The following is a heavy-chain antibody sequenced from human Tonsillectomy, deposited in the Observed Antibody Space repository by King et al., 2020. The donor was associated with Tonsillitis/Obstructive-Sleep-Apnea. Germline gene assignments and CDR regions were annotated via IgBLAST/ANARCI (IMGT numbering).Heavy chain of an antibody. Sequence: VQLVESGGGVVQPGRSLRLSCAASGFTFSNYAMHWVRQAPGKGLEWVAFISYVGSDKFYADSVKGRFTISRDNSKNTLYLQMNSLRAEDTSVYYCATEGSAVAGECSAFDIWGQGTMVTVSS. CDR1: GFTFSNYA. CDR3: ATEGSAVAGECSAFDI. D-gene: IGHD6-19*01. CDR2: ISYVGSDK. J-gene: IGHJ3*02. V-gene: IGHV3-30*01.